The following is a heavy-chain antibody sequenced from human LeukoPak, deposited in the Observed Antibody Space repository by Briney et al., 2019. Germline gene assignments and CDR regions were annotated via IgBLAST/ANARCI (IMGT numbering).Heavy chain of an antibody. D-gene: IGHD3-22*01. Sequence: GGSLRLSCVASGFTVSSNYMSWVRQAPGKGLEWVSVIYSGGRRYYTDSVKGRFTISRDNSKNTLYLQMNSLRAEDTAVYYCAKVAPWGHYDSSGQWPNWYFDLWGRGTLVTVSS. CDR1: GFTVSSNY. J-gene: IGHJ2*01. CDR3: AKVAPWGHYDSSGQWPNWYFDL. V-gene: IGHV3-53*01. CDR2: IYSGGRR.